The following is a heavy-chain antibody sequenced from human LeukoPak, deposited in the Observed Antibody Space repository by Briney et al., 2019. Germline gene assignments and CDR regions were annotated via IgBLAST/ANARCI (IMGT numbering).Heavy chain of an antibody. CDR3: AKDFPSNYFDSRGYWRY. Sequence: GGSLRLSCAASGFTFSSYAMSWVRQAPGEGLEWVSAITDSAGSTYHADSVKGRFTISRDNSKNTLYLQMNSLRAEDTAVYYCAKDFPSNYFDSRGYWRYWGRGTLVTVSS. J-gene: IGHJ4*02. CDR1: GFTFSSYA. D-gene: IGHD3-22*01. V-gene: IGHV3-23*01. CDR2: ITDSAGST.